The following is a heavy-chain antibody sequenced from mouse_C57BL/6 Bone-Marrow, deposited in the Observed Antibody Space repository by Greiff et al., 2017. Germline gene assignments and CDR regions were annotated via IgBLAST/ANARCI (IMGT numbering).Heavy chain of an antibody. V-gene: IGHV1-19*01. Sequence: EVQLQQSGPVLVKPGASVKMSCKASGYTFTDYYMNWVKQSHGKSLEWIGVLNPYNGGTSYNQKFKGKATLTVDKSSSTAYMELNSLTSEDSAVYYCAREGILRLDYWGQGTTLTVSS. CDR2: LNPYNGGT. J-gene: IGHJ2*01. D-gene: IGHD1-1*01. CDR1: GYTFTDYY. CDR3: AREGILRLDY.